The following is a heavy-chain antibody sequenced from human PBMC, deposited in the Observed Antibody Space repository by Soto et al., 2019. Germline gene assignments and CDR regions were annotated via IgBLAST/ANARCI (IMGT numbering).Heavy chain of an antibody. D-gene: IGHD2-15*01. Sequence: QVQLQESGPGLVKPSQTLSLTCTVSGGSISSGGYYWSWIRQYPGKGLEWIGYISYSGITYYNPSLKRRLSISLDTSKNQFDLRLNSVTAADTAVYFCARDGSGTFMRFDYWGQGTLVTVSS. J-gene: IGHJ4*02. CDR1: GGSISSGGYY. CDR3: ARDGSGTFMRFDY. CDR2: ISYSGIT. V-gene: IGHV4-31*03.